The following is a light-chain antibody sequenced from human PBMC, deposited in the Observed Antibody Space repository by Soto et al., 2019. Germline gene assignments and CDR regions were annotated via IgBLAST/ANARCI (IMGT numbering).Light chain of an antibody. Sequence: EIVMTQSPATLSVSPGEGATLSCRASRGVRRNLAWYQQKPGQTPRLLIYDASNRATGIPARFSGSGSGTDFTLTISSLEPEDFAVYYCQQRSNWLTFGGGTKVDIK. CDR1: RGVRRN. J-gene: IGKJ4*01. CDR3: QQRSNWLT. V-gene: IGKV3D-11*01. CDR2: DAS.